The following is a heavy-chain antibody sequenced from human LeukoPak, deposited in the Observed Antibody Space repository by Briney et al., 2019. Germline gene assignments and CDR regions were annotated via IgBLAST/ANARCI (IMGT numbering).Heavy chain of an antibody. CDR1: GYSFTSFY. D-gene: IGHD3-10*01. J-gene: IGHJ4*02. CDR2: IHPRRGDT. CDR3: ARDGDYGTGSYYRGCIDS. V-gene: IGHV1-2*02. Sequence: ASVTVSCKTAGYSFTSFYIHWVRQAPGQGLEGMGWIHPRRGDTNYAQKFQGRVTMTSDTSISTAYLDLSSLRSADTAVYYCARDGDYGTGSYYRGCIDSWGQGTPVTVSP.